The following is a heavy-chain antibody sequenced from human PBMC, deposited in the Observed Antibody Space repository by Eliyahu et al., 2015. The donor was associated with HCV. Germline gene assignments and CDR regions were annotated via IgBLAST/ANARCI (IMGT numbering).Heavy chain of an antibody. CDR2: ISYDGSNK. D-gene: IGHD3-10*01. V-gene: IGHV3-30*18. Sequence: PGKGLEWVAVISYDGSNKYYADSVKGRFTISRDNSKNTLYLQMNSLRAEDTAVYYCAKDRLWFGEFQQGNAFDIWGQGTMVTVSS. CDR3: AKDRLWFGEFQQGNAFDI. J-gene: IGHJ3*02.